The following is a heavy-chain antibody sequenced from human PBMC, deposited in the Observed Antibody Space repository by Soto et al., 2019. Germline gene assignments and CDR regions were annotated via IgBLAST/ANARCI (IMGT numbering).Heavy chain of an antibody. CDR2: ISYDGSNK. D-gene: IGHD2-2*01. CDR1: GFTFSSYA. J-gene: IGHJ4*02. V-gene: IGHV3-30-3*01. CDR3: AKGSMMTSPYCSSTSCPLGY. Sequence: LRLSCAASGFTFSSYAMHWVRQAPGKGLEWVAVISYDGSNKYYADSVKGRFTISRDNSKNTLYLQMNSLRAEDTAVYYCAKGSMMTSPYCSSTSCPLGYWGQGTLVTVSS.